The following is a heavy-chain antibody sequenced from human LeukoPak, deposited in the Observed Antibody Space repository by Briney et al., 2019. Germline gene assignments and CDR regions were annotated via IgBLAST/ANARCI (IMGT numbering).Heavy chain of an antibody. CDR2: INLDSPII. CDR3: ARGAAPDDVSGYSPFNF. CDR1: GFTFDDFA. V-gene: IGHV3-9*01. D-gene: IGHD4-23*01. Sequence: GGSLRLSCAASGFTFDDFAMYWVWQVPGEGLEWVSSINLDSPIIHYVDSVKDGFTISRDNAKNSLYLQMSGLRTEDTAFYFCARGAAPDDVSGYSPFNFWGQGTLVTVSS. J-gene: IGHJ4*02.